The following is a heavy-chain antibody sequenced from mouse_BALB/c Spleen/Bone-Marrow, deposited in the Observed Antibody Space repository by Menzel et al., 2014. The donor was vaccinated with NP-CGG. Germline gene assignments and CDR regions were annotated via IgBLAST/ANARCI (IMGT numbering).Heavy chain of an antibody. J-gene: IGHJ4*01. Sequence: QVQLQHSGAELVRPGTSVKVSCKASGYAFTNYLIEWVKQRPGQGLEWIGVNNPGSGGTNYNEKFKGKATLTADKSSSTVYMQLSSLTSDDSAVYFCARSIYDGYSEAMDYWGQGTSVTVSS. V-gene: IGHV1-54*03. CDR2: NNPGSGGT. CDR1: GYAFTNYL. D-gene: IGHD2-3*01. CDR3: ARSIYDGYSEAMDY.